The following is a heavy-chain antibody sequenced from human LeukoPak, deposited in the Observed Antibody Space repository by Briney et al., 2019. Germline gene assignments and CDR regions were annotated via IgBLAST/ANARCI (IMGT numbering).Heavy chain of an antibody. CDR2: IYYSGST. J-gene: IGHJ5*02. Sequence: SETLSLTCTVSGGSISSSGYYWGWIRQPPGKGLAWIASIYYSGSTYYNPSLKSRVTISVHTSKNQLSLKLSSLTAADTAVYYCARHEYSGSYDGLSWFDPWGQGTLVTVSS. CDR3: ARHEYSGSYDGLSWFDP. CDR1: GGSISSSGYY. D-gene: IGHD1-26*01. V-gene: IGHV4-39*01.